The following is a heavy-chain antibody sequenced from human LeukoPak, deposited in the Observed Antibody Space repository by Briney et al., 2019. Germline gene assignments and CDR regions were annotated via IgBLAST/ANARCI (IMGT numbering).Heavy chain of an antibody. CDR3: ARGVQMASRSALDT. CDR2: IYYTGST. CDR1: TGPISSYS. V-gene: IGHV4-59*01. Sequence: SESLSLICTVSTGPISSYSWTWIRQPPGKGLEWIGYIYYTGSTTYSPSLRSRVSISVDTSKNVVSLILTSVTAADTAVYYCARGVQMASRSALDTWGQGTMVTVSS. J-gene: IGHJ3*02. D-gene: IGHD5-24*01.